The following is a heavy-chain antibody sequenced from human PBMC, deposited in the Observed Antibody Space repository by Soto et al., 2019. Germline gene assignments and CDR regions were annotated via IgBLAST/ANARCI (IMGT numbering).Heavy chain of an antibody. D-gene: IGHD1-26*01. V-gene: IGHV1-69*01. CDR3: ARGRSLGLGVGVTYYDS. CDR1: GGTFSSQT. CDR2: IIPIFATP. J-gene: IGHJ4*02. Sequence: QVQLVQSGTEVKGPGSSVKVSCKASGGTFSSQTISWVRQAPGHGLEWMGGIIPIFATPNIAQSFQDRVTITADGPTSTVYMELSSLRSEDTAVYFCARGRSLGLGVGVTYYDSWGQGTLVTVSS.